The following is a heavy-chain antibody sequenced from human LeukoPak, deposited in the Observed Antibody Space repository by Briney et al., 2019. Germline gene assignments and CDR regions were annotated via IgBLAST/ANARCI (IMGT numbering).Heavy chain of an antibody. J-gene: IGHJ3*02. CDR2: ISSYGSNK. V-gene: IGHV3-30-3*01. Sequence: PGGSLRLSCAVSKFTFSVYTMHWVRQAPGKGLEWVALISSYGSNKYYAESVKGRFTISRDDSKNTVYLQMNSLRAEDTAVYYCARIMFRGVYYDISDKENDAFDIWGQGTMVTVSS. D-gene: IGHD3-9*01. CDR3: ARIMFRGVYYDISDKENDAFDI. CDR1: KFTFSVYT.